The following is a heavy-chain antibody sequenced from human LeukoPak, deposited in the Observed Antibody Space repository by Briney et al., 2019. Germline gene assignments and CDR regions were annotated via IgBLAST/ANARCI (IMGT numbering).Heavy chain of an antibody. V-gene: IGHV3-74*01. Sequence: PGGSLRLSCAASGFTFSSYWMHWVRQTPGKGLLWVSRINLDGRSTSYAGSVKGRFTISRDNAKNTLYMQMNSLRAEDSAVYYCTRDVWGDRDGFFEYWGQGTLVTVSS. CDR1: GFTFSSYW. J-gene: IGHJ4*02. CDR3: TRDVWGDRDGFFEY. CDR2: INLDGRST. D-gene: IGHD5-24*01.